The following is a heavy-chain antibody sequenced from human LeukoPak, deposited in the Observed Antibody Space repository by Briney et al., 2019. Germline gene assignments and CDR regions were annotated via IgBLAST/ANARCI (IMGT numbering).Heavy chain of an antibody. CDR3: ARGDHYDSSGYYYVLAY. Sequence: GGSLRLSCAASGFTFSSYAMHWVRQAPGKGLEWVAVISYDGSNKYYADSVKGRLTISRDNSKNTLYLQMNSLRAEDTAVYYCARGDHYDSSGYYYVLAYWGQGTLVTVSS. D-gene: IGHD3-22*01. J-gene: IGHJ4*02. V-gene: IGHV3-30*04. CDR1: GFTFSSYA. CDR2: ISYDGSNK.